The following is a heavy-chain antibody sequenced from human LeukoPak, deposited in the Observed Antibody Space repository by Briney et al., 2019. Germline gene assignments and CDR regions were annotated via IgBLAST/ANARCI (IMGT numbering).Heavy chain of an antibody. Sequence: SETLSLTCAVYGGSFSGYYWSWIRQPPGKGLEWIGEINHSGSTNYNPSLKSRVTISVDTSKNQFSLKLSSVTAADTAVYYCARQAMGHDYWGQGTLVTVSS. CDR2: INHSGST. CDR3: ARQAMGHDY. D-gene: IGHD5-18*01. CDR1: GGSFSGYY. V-gene: IGHV4-34*01. J-gene: IGHJ4*02.